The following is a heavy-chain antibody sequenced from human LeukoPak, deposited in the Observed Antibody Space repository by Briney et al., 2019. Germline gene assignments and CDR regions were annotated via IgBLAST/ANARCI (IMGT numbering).Heavy chain of an antibody. CDR3: AKGRPYYDILTYYFDY. Sequence: GGSLRLSCAASGFTFSSYGMHWVRQAPGKGLEWVAVISYDGSNKYYADSVKGRFTISRDNSKNTLYLQMNSLRAEDTAVYYCAKGRPYYDILTYYFDYWGQGTLVTVSS. CDR1: GFTFSSYG. D-gene: IGHD3-9*01. CDR2: ISYDGSNK. V-gene: IGHV3-30*18. J-gene: IGHJ4*02.